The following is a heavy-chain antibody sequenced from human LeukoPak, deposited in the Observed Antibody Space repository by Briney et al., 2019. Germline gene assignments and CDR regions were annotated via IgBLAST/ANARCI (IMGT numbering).Heavy chain of an antibody. Sequence: SETLSLTCTVSGGSISSGIHFWIWIRQPPGMGLEWIGSINYRGSTYYNPSLKSRVTISVDTSKNQFSLKLTSVTAADTALYYCARQIAVAGEWAFDIWGQGTMVTVSS. V-gene: IGHV4-39*01. J-gene: IGHJ3*02. CDR2: INYRGST. D-gene: IGHD6-19*01. CDR3: ARQIAVAGEWAFDI. CDR1: GGSISSGIHF.